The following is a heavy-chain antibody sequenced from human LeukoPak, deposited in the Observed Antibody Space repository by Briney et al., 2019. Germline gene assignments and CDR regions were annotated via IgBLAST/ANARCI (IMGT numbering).Heavy chain of an antibody. J-gene: IGHJ5*02. V-gene: IGHV3-7*01. CDR1: GFTFSNYW. D-gene: IGHD4-17*01. CDR3: ARGHYGAYA. Sequence: GGSLRLSCAASGFTFSNYWMSWVRQAPGKGLEWVASIKRNGNETDYVDSVKGRINISRDNSKSSLYLQMNSLRAADTAVYYCARGHYGAYAWGQGTQVTVSS. CDR2: IKRNGNET.